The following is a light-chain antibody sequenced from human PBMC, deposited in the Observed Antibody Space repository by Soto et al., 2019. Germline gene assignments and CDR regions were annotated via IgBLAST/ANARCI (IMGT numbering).Light chain of an antibody. Sequence: QSVLTQPASVSGSPGQSITISCTGTSSDVGGYNYVSWYQQHPGKAPKLMIYDVSIRPSGVSNRFSGSKSGNTASLTISGLQAEDEADYYCRSYTSSSTLGGYVFGTGTKVTVL. V-gene: IGLV2-14*01. CDR3: RSYTSSSTLGGYV. CDR1: SSDVGGYNY. CDR2: DVS. J-gene: IGLJ1*01.